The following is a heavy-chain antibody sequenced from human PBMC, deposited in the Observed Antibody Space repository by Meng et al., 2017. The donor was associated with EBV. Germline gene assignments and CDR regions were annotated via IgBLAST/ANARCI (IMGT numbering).Heavy chain of an antibody. CDR3: AGVGIAVAGTGDY. J-gene: IGHJ4*02. V-gene: IGHV1-2*06. CDR1: GYTFTGYY. D-gene: IGHD6-19*01. CDR2: INPNSGGT. Sequence: QVDLVQSGAEVKKPGASVKVSRKASGYTFTGYYMHWVRQAPGQGLEWMGRINPNSGGTNYAQKFQGRVTMTRDTSISTAYMELSRLRSDDTAVYYCAGVGIAVAGTGDYWGQGTLVTVSS.